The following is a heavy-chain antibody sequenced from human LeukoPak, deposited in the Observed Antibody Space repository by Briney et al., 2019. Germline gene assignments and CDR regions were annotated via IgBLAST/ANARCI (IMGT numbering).Heavy chain of an antibody. J-gene: IGHJ6*02. V-gene: IGHV3-23*01. Sequence: GGSLRLSCAAPGFTFSSNWLSGVGQAPGRGLEWVSAISGSGGSTYYADSVKGRFTISRDNSKNTLYLQMNSLRAEDTAVYYCAKGDYGSGSYYNTYYYYGMDVWGQGTTVTVSS. D-gene: IGHD3-10*01. CDR1: GFTFSSNW. CDR3: AKGDYGSGSYYNTYYYYGMDV. CDR2: ISGSGGST.